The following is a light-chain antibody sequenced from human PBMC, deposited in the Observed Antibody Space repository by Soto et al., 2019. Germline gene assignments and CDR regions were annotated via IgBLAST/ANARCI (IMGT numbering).Light chain of an antibody. V-gene: IGKV1-27*01. J-gene: IGKJ4*02. CDR3: QNDHSSPIT. CDR1: QGISNY. CDR2: AAS. Sequence: DIQMTQSPSSLSASVGDRVTITCRASQGISNYLAWYRQKPGKVPKLLICAASTLQSGVPSRLSGSGAGTDFTLTISSLQPEDVANYYCQNDHSSPITCGGGTKVEIK.